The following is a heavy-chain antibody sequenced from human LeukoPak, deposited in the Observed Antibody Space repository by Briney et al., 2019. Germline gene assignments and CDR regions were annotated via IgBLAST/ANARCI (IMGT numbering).Heavy chain of an antibody. D-gene: IGHD5-18*01. Sequence: GGSLRLSCAASGFTFSSYAMHWVRQAPGKGLEWVAIISYDGSNKYYADSVKGRFTISSDNSKNTLYLQMNSLRAEDTAVYYCAREGIQLWFGGVGDWFDPWGQGTLVTVSS. J-gene: IGHJ5*02. CDR1: GFTFSSYA. CDR2: ISYDGSNK. V-gene: IGHV3-30-3*01. CDR3: AREGIQLWFGGVGDWFDP.